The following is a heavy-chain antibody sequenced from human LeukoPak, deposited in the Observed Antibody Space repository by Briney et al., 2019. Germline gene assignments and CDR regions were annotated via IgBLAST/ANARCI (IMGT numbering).Heavy chain of an antibody. Sequence: PSETLSLTCAVYGGSFSGYYWSWIRQPPGKGLEWIGEINHGGSTNYNPSLKSRVTISVDTSKNQFSLKLSSVTAADTAVYYCARASYYDNVWGSYRSPRGAFDIWGQGTMVTVSS. V-gene: IGHV4-34*01. CDR2: INHGGST. J-gene: IGHJ3*02. D-gene: IGHD3-16*02. CDR1: GGSFSGYY. CDR3: ARASYYDNVWGSYRSPRGAFDI.